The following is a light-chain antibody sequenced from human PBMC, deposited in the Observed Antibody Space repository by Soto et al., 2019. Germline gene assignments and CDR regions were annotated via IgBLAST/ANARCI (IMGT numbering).Light chain of an antibody. J-gene: IGKJ1*01. CDR3: LQAYNYPWT. Sequence: AIPMTQSPSSLSASVGDRVTITCRASQGIRNDLGWYQQKPGTAPKLLISAASTLQSGVPSRFSGSGSGTDFTLTISSLQPEDFATYYCLQAYNYPWTFGQGTKVEIK. V-gene: IGKV1-6*01. CDR1: QGIRND. CDR2: AAS.